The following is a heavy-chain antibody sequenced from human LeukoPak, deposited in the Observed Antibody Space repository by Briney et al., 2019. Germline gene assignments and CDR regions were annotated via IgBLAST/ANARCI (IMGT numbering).Heavy chain of an antibody. CDR3: ARHDYGGNLYDAFDI. D-gene: IGHD4-23*01. V-gene: IGHV1-18*01. CDR2: ISAYNGNT. J-gene: IGHJ3*02. Sequence: GASVKVSCKASGYTFTSYGISWVRQAPGQGLEWMGWISAYNGNTNYAQKLQGRVTLTTDTSTSTAYMELRSLRSDDTAMYYCARHDYGGNLYDAFDIWGQGTMVTVSS. CDR1: GYTFTSYG.